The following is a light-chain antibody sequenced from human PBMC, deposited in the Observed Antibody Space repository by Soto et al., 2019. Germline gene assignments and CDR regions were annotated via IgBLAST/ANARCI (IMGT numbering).Light chain of an antibody. Sequence: DIQMTQSPSSVSAPVGDRVTISCRARQDISNWLAWYQQKPGRAPKLLISAASTLQSGVPSRFSGSGSGTESTLTIKSLQPDDIAPYYCQQASSFPHSFGQGTKLEIK. CDR3: QQASSFPHS. V-gene: IGKV1-12*01. CDR2: AAS. CDR1: QDISNW. J-gene: IGKJ2*01.